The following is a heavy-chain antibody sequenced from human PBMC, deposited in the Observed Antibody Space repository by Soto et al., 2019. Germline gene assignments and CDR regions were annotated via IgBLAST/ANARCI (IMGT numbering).Heavy chain of an antibody. CDR1: GYPVTAYY. CDR2: INPATGAA. Sequence: QLHLVQSGAVVKKPGASVTVSCSASGYPVTAYYMHWVRQAPGRGLEWMGGINPATGAAKYTQTFQGKVTMPRDPSTSTVFMELSGLTSEDTAVFYFARGGGVGVAGSAAFDMWGQGTLVTVSS. V-gene: IGHV1-2*02. D-gene: IGHD3-3*01. CDR3: ARGGGVGVAGSAAFDM. J-gene: IGHJ3*02.